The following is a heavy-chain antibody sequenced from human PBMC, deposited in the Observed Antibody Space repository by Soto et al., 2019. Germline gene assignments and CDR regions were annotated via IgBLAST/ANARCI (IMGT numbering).Heavy chain of an antibody. J-gene: IGHJ5*02. Sequence: ASVKVSCKASGYTFTSCAMHWVRQAPGQRLEWMGWINAGNGNTKYSQKFQGRVTITRDTSASTAYMELSSLRSEDTAVYYCARDRLLWFGELSHAGGWFDPWGQGTLVTVSS. D-gene: IGHD3-10*01. CDR2: INAGNGNT. V-gene: IGHV1-3*01. CDR1: GYTFTSCA. CDR3: ARDRLLWFGELSHAGGWFDP.